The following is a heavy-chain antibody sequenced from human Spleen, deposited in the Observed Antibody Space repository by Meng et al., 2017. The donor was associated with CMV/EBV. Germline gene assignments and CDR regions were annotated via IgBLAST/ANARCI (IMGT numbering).Heavy chain of an antibody. CDR3: ARLDDYSIPGFDH. D-gene: IGHD4-11*01. J-gene: IGHJ4*02. CDR1: GYTFVDRY. V-gene: IGHV1-2*02. CDR2: LNPYSGDT. Sequence: KATGYTFVDRYLNWVRQAPGQGLEWMGRLNPYSGDTKYAQKFQGRVTMTRDTSIDTAYMVLDSLTHDDTAVYYCARLDDYSIPGFDHWGQGTLVTVSS.